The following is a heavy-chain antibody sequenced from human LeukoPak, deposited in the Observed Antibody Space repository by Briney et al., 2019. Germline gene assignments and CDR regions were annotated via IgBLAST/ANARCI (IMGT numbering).Heavy chain of an antibody. J-gene: IGHJ4*02. V-gene: IGHV4-34*01. CDR2: TNHSGST. CDR1: GGSFSGYY. Sequence: SETLSLTCAVYGGSFSGYYWSWIRQPPGKGLEWIGETNHSGSTNYNPSLKSRVTISVDTSKNQFSLKLSSVTAADTAVYYCARVEKGRDGYRPNCGFDYWGQGTLVTVSS. D-gene: IGHD5-24*01. CDR3: ARVEKGRDGYRPNCGFDY.